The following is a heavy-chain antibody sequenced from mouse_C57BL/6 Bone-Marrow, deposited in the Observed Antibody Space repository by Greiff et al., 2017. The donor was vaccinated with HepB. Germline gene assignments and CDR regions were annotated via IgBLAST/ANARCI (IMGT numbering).Heavy chain of an antibody. V-gene: IGHV1-72*01. J-gene: IGHJ2*01. CDR3: ARVRAYGTKRWYYFDY. Sequence: QVQLQQSGAELVKPGASVKLSCKASGYTFTSYWMHWVKQRPGRGLEWIGRIDPNSGGTKYNEKFKSKATLTVDKPSSTAYMQLSSLTSEDSAVYYCARVRAYGTKRWYYFDYWGQGTTLTVSS. D-gene: IGHD1-1*01. CDR2: IDPNSGGT. CDR1: GYTFTSYW.